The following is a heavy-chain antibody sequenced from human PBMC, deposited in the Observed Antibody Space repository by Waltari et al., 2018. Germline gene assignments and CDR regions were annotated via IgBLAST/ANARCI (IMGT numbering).Heavy chain of an antibody. J-gene: IGHJ5*02. V-gene: IGHV4-59*11. Sequence: QVQLQEAGPGLVQPTETLSLTCTVSGCSIILHHRSWIRQPPGKGLEWIGYIYYSGSTNYNPSLKSRVTISVDTSKNQFSLKLSSVTAADTAVYYCARGKGWFDPWGQGTLVTVSS. CDR3: ARGKGWFDP. CDR1: GCSIILHH. CDR2: IYYSGST.